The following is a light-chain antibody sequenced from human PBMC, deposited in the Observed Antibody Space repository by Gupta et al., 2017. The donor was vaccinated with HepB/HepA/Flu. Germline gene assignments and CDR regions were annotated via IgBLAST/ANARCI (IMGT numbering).Light chain of an antibody. J-gene: IGKJ3*01. Sequence: DIVLTQSPVTLSLSPGERATLSCSASQSVSSSYLAWYQQKPGQAPRLLIYGTSSRAAGIPDRFSGSGSGTDFTLTISRLEPEDFAVFYCQQYGSSSFTFGPGTKVDIK. CDR2: GTS. V-gene: IGKV3-20*01. CDR3: QQYGSSSFT. CDR1: QSVSSSY.